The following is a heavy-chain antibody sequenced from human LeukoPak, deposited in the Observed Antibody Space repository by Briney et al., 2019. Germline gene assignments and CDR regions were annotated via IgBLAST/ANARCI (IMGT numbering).Heavy chain of an antibody. CDR3: AKVTAHYYDSSGYSVDAFDI. D-gene: IGHD3-22*01. Sequence: GGSLRLSCAASGFTFSSYGMHWVRQAPGKGLEWVAFIRYDGSNKYYADSVKGRFTISRDNSKNTLYLQMNSLRAEDTAVYYCAKVTAHYYDSSGYSVDAFDIWGQGTMVTVSS. V-gene: IGHV3-30*02. CDR2: IRYDGSNK. J-gene: IGHJ3*02. CDR1: GFTFSSYG.